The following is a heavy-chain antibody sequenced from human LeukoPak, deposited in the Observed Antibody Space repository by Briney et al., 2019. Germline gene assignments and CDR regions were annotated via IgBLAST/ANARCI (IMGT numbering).Heavy chain of an antibody. CDR1: GVSISRSY. V-gene: IGHV4-59*08. CDR3: ARRQTYFDY. J-gene: IGHJ4*02. Sequence: PSETLSLTCTVSGVSISRSYWIWIRQTPGKGLEWIGYISYTGVSSYNPSLKSRVTISVDTSKNQFSLKLSSVTAADTAVYYCARRQTYFDYWGQGTLVTVSS. CDR2: ISYTGVS.